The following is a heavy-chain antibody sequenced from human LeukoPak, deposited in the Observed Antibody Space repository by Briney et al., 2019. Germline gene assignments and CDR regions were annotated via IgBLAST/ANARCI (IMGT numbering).Heavy chain of an antibody. D-gene: IGHD2-2*01. CDR3: ARGGEGYCSSTSCYAFDY. V-gene: IGHV4-31*03. Sequence: PSQTLSLTCTVSGGSISSGGYYWSWIRQHPGKGLEWIGYIYYSGSTYYNPSPKSRVTISVDTSKNQFSLKLSSVTAADTAVYYCARGGEGYCSSTSCYAFDYWGQGTLVTVSS. CDR1: GGSISSGGYY. CDR2: IYYSGST. J-gene: IGHJ4*02.